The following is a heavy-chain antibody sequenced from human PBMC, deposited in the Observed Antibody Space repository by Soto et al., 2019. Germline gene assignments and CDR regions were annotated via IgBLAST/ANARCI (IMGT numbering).Heavy chain of an antibody. CDR2: IYPGDSDT. J-gene: IGHJ4*02. CDR3: AKYACSDSSCYGGVEY. V-gene: IGHV5-51*01. CDR1: GYSFTSYW. Sequence: GESLKISCKGSGYSFTSYWIGWVRQVPGKGLEWMGIIYPGDSDTRYGPSFQGQVTISADKSISTAYLQWSSLRASDTAMYYCAKYACSDSSCYGGVEYWGQGTPVTVSS. D-gene: IGHD2-2*01.